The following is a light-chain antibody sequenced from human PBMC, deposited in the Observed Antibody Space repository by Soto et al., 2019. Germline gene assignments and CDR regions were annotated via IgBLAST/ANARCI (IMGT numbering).Light chain of an antibody. Sequence: DIQMTQSPSTLSASVGDRVTITCRASQSISTWLAWYQQKPEKAPKLLIYRASSLQSGVPSRFSGSGSGTEFTLTISSLQPDDFATYYCQQYSSYSPYNFCQGTKLEIK. V-gene: IGKV1-5*03. CDR2: RAS. J-gene: IGKJ2*01. CDR1: QSISTW. CDR3: QQYSSYSPYN.